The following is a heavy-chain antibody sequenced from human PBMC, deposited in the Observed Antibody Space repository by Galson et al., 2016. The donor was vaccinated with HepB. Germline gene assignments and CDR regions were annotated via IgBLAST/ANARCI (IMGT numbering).Heavy chain of an antibody. D-gene: IGHD2-2*01. J-gene: IGHJ5*01. V-gene: IGHV3-23*01. CDR1: GFSFSTYA. CDR3: AKPGVAAMASCWFDS. Sequence: SLRLSCAASGFSFSTYAMTWVRQAPGKGLEWVSCVSDNGDDTYYADSVKGRFTISRDNSKNTLYLQINSLRVEDTPVYFCAKPGVAAMASCWFDSWGQGTLVTVSS. CDR2: VSDNGDDT.